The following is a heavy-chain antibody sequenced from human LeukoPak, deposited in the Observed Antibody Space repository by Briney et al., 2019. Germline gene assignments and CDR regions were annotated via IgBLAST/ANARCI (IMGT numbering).Heavy chain of an antibody. J-gene: IGHJ4*02. CDR2: INPNSGDT. CDR3: ARDSGSSWYYY. Sequence: ASVKVSCKASGYTFTGYYMHWVRQAPGQGLEWMGWINPNSGDTNYAQKFQGRVTMTRDTSISTAYMELTRLRSDDTVVYYCARDSGSSWYYYWGQGTLVTVSS. V-gene: IGHV1-2*02. D-gene: IGHD6-13*01. CDR1: GYTFTGYY.